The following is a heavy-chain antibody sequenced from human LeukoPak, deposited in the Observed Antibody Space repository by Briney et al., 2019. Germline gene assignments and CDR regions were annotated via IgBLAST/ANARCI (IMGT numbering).Heavy chain of an antibody. CDR3: ARAACSSTSCYEDY. CDR2: ISYDGSNK. V-gene: IGHV3-30*04. D-gene: IGHD2-2*01. J-gene: IGHJ4*02. CDR1: GFTFSSYA. Sequence: GGSLRLSCAASGFTFSSYAMHWVRQAPGKGLEWVAVISYDGSNKYYADSVKGRFTISRDNSKNTLYLQMNSLRAEDTAVYYCARAACSSTSCYEDYWGQGTLVTVSS.